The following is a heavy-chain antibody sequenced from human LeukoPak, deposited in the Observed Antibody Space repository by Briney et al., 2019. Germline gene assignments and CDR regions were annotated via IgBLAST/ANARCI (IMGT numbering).Heavy chain of an antibody. CDR2: IYYSGST. Sequence: TSETLPLTCTVSGGSISSYYWSWIRQPPGKGLEWIGYIYYSGSTNYNPSLKSRVTISVDTSKNQFSLKLSSVTAADTAVYYCARHGGEDSSGWYYNYWGQGTLVTVSS. V-gene: IGHV4-59*08. J-gene: IGHJ4*02. CDR1: GGSISSYY. CDR3: ARHGGEDSSGWYYNY. D-gene: IGHD6-19*01.